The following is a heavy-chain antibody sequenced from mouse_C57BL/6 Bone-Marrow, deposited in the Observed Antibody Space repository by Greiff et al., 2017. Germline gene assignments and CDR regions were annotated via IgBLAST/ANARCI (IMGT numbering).Heavy chain of an antibody. V-gene: IGHV6-6*01. CDR2: IRNKANNHAT. J-gene: IGHJ2*01. CDR3: TRNRGPYFDY. CDR1: GFTFSDAW. Sequence: EVQLVESGGGLVQPGGSMKLSCAASGFTFSDAWMDWVRQSPEKGLELVAEIRNKANNHATYYAESVKGRFTISRDDSKSSVYLQMNSLRAEDTGIYYCTRNRGPYFDYWGQGTTRTVSS. D-gene: IGHD3-3*01.